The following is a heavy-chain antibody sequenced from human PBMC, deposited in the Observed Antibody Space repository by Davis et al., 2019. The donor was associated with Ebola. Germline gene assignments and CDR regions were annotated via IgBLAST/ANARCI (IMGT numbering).Heavy chain of an antibody. J-gene: IGHJ3*02. CDR1: GFTFSSYS. V-gene: IGHV3-21*01. D-gene: IGHD4-17*01. CDR3: ARDPDAYGDYHDAFDI. CDR2: ISSSSSYI. Sequence: GESLKISCAASGFTFSSYSMNWVRQAPGKGLEWVSSISSSSSYIYYADSVKGRFTISRDNAKNSLYLQMNSLRAEDTAVYYCARDPDAYGDYHDAFDIWGQGTMVTVSS.